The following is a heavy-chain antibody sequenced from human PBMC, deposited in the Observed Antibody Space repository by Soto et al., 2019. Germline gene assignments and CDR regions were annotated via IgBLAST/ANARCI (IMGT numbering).Heavy chain of an antibody. Sequence: EMQLLESGGGLVQPGGSLRLSCVVSGFSFSTYGVTWVRQAPGTGLEWVCGVSGGSGVTHYTDSVKGRFTISGDDSKNTVYLQMHSRRGEDTAVYYCTRWNGYGDLCGQGALVTVSS. CDR2: VSGGSGVT. J-gene: IGHJ5*02. CDR3: TRWNGYGDL. D-gene: IGHD1-1*01. V-gene: IGHV3-23*01. CDR1: GFSFSTYG.